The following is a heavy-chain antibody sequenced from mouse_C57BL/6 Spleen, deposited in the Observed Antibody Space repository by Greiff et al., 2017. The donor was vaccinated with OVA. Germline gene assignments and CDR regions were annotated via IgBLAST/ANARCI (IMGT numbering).Heavy chain of an antibody. CDR2: ISSGGDYI. CDR3: TSGHSSGYFDY. J-gene: IGHJ2*01. CDR1: GFTFSSYA. Sequence: EVKVVESGEGLVKPGGSLKLSCAASGFTFSSYAMSWVRQTPEKRLEWVAYISSGGDYIYYADTVKGRFTISRDNARNTLYLQMSSLKSEDTAMYYCTSGHSSGYFDYWGQGTTLTVSS. V-gene: IGHV5-9-1*02. D-gene: IGHD3-1*01.